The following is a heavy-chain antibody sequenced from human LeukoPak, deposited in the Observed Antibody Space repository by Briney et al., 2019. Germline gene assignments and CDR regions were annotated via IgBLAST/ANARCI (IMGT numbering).Heavy chain of an antibody. CDR2: IYTSGST. CDR3: ASTVWVPAAPSGSGYNWFDP. CDR1: GSSISSYY. Sequence: SETLSLTCTVSGSSISSYYWSWIRQPAGKGLEWIGRIYTSGSTNYNPSLKSRVTMSVDTSKNQFSLKLSSVTAADTAVYYCASTVWVPAAPSGSGYNWFDPWGQGTLVTVSS. D-gene: IGHD2-2*01. J-gene: IGHJ5*02. V-gene: IGHV4-4*07.